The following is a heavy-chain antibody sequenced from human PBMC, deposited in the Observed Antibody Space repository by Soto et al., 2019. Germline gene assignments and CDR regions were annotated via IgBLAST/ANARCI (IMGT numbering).Heavy chain of an antibody. V-gene: IGHV4-34*01. D-gene: IGHD3-10*01. CDR3: AREGLWFGELLPFDI. CDR1: GGSFSGYY. J-gene: IGHJ3*02. Sequence: QVQLQQWGAGLLKPSETLSLTCAVHGGSFSGYYWSWIRQPPGRGLEWIGEINPGGGTNYNPSLKSRVALSVATSKSQFSLNLTSVTAADTAVYYCAREGLWFGELLPFDIWGQGTMVTVSS. CDR2: INPGGGT.